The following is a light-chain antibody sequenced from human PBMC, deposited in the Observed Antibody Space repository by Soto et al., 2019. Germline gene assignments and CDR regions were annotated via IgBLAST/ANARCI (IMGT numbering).Light chain of an antibody. J-gene: IGKJ4*01. V-gene: IGKV3-15*01. CDR3: QQYNNWPPLT. CDR1: QSVGSN. CDR2: GAS. Sequence: EIVMTQSPATLSVSPGDGATLSCRASQSVGSNLAWYQQKPGQAPRLLIYGASTRATGIPARFSGSGSGTEFTLTISSLQSEDFAVYYCQQYNNWPPLTFGGGTKVAIK.